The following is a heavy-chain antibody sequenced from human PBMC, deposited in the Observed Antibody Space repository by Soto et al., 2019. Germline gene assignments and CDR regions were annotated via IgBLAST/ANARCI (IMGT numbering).Heavy chain of an antibody. CDR1: GYTFTSYG. V-gene: IGHV1-18*01. CDR3: ARDRGRYCSGGSCYFTPYYFDY. Sequence: ASVKVSCKASGYTFTSYGISWVRQAPGQGLEWMGWISACNGSTNYAQKLQGRVTMTTDTSTSTAYMELRSLGSDDTAVYYCARDRGRYCSGGSCYFTPYYFDYWGQGTLVTVSS. CDR2: ISACNGST. J-gene: IGHJ4*02. D-gene: IGHD2-15*01.